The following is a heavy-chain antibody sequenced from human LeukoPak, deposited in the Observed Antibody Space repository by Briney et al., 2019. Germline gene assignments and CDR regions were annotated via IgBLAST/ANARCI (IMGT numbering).Heavy chain of an antibody. J-gene: IGHJ4*02. D-gene: IGHD5-12*01. CDR3: ATYSGYAAY. Sequence: ASVKVSCKVSGYTLTELSMHWVRQAPGKGLEWMGGFDPEDGETIYAQKFQGRVTMAGDTYTDTAYMELSSLRSEDTAVYYCATYSGYAAYWGQGTLVSVSS. CDR1: GYTLTELS. V-gene: IGHV1-24*01. CDR2: FDPEDGET.